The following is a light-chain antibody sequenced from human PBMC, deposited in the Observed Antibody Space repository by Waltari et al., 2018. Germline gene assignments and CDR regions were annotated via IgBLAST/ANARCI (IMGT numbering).Light chain of an antibody. CDR1: SRAVGGYNY. J-gene: IGLJ2*01. Sequence: QSVLTQPASVSGSPGQSITISCPGTSRAVGGYNYCSWYQRHPGKAPKVMIFDVSKRPSGVSDRFSGSKSGNTASLTISGLQAEDEADYYCCSHAGSGTFWVFGGGTKLTVL. V-gene: IGLV2-23*02. CDR3: CSHAGSGTFWV. CDR2: DVS.